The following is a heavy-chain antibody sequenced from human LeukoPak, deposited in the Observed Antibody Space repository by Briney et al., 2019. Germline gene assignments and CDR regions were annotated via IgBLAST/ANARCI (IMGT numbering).Heavy chain of an antibody. D-gene: IGHD6-19*01. CDR2: ISGSGGST. J-gene: IGHJ4*02. V-gene: IGHV3-23*01. Sequence: GGSLRLSCAASGFTFSSYGMHWVRQAPGKGLEWVSAISGSGGSTYYADSVKGRFTISRDNSKNTLYLQMNSLRAEDTAVYYCAKDLRSGWYEGSLGYWGQGTLVTVSS. CDR3: AKDLRSGWYEGSLGY. CDR1: GFTFSSYG.